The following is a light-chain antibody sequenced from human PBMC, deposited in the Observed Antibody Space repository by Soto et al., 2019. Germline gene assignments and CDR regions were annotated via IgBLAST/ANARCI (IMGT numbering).Light chain of an antibody. Sequence: QSVLTQPPSVSGAPGQRVTISCTGSSSNIGAGYDVHWYQQLPGTAPKLLIYGNSNRPSGVPDRLSGSKSGTSASLAISGLQSEDEADYYCATWDDSLNAVVFGGGTKVTVL. CDR1: SSNIGAGYD. CDR2: GNS. J-gene: IGLJ2*01. CDR3: ATWDDSLNAVV. V-gene: IGLV1-40*01.